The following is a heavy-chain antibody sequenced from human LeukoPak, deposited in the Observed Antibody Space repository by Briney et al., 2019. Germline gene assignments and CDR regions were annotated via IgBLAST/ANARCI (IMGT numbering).Heavy chain of an antibody. CDR2: IYYSGST. V-gene: IGHV4-61*08. Sequence: PSETLSLTCTVSGGSISSGGYYWSWIRQPPGKGLEWIGYIYYSGSTNYNPSLKSRVTISVDTSKNQFSLKLSSVTAADTAVYYCARQHYYYGMDVWGQGTTVTVSS. J-gene: IGHJ6*02. CDR3: ARQHYYYGMDV. CDR1: GGSISSGGYY.